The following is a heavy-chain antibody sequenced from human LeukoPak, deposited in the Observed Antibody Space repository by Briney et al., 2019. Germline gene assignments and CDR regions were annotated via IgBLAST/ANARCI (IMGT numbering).Heavy chain of an antibody. V-gene: IGHV3-30*04. CDR1: GFTFNTFA. Sequence: GGSLRLSCAASGFTFNTFAMHWVRQPPGKGLEWVAVISHDGRNEYYADSVKGRFTISRDNPKNTLYLQVSSLRPEDTAVYYCARQPCSGGTCYFDYWGQGTLVTVSS. CDR2: ISHDGRNE. D-gene: IGHD2-15*01. CDR3: ARQPCSGGTCYFDY. J-gene: IGHJ4*02.